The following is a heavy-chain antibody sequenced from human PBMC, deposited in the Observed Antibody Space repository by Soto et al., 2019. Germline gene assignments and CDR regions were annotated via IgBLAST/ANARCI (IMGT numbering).Heavy chain of an antibody. CDR2: ISGSGGST. J-gene: IGHJ5*02. V-gene: IGHV3-23*01. CDR1: GFTFSSYA. CDR3: AKGQSTYYDFWSGYYDWFDP. Sequence: PGGSLRLSCAASGFTFSSYAMSWVRQAPGKGLEWVSTISGSGGSTYYADSVKGRFTISRDNSKNTLYLQMNSLRAEDTAVYYCAKGQSTYYDFWSGYYDWFDPWGQGTLVTVSS. D-gene: IGHD3-3*01.